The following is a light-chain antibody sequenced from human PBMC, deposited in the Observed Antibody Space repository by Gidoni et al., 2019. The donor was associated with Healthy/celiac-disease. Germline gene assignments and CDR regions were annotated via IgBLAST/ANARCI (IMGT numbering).Light chain of an antibody. Sequence: QLVLTQSPSPSASLQASVKLTCTLSSGHSSYAIAWHQQQPEKGPRYLMKLNSDGSHNKGDGIPDRFSGSSSGAERYLTISSLQSEDEADYYCQTWGTGIGVFGTGTKVTVL. V-gene: IGLV4-69*01. CDR1: SGHSSYA. J-gene: IGLJ1*01. CDR3: QTWGTGIGV. CDR2: LNSDGSH.